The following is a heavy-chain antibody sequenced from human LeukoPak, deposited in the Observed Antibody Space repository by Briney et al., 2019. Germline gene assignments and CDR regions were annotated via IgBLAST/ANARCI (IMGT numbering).Heavy chain of an antibody. J-gene: IGHJ4*02. V-gene: IGHV3-30-3*01. D-gene: IGHD3-22*01. CDR1: GFTFSSYA. Sequence: GRSLRLSCAASGFTFSSYAMHWVRQAPDKGLEWVAVISYDGSNKYYADSVKGRFTISRDNSKNTLYLQMNSLRAEDTAVYYCARDGARDYYDSSGHFDYWGQGTLVTVSS. CDR2: ISYDGSNK. CDR3: ARDGARDYYDSSGHFDY.